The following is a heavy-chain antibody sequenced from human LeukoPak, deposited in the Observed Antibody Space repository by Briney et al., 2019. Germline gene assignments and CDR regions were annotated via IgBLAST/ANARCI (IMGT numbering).Heavy chain of an antibody. J-gene: IGHJ6*03. CDR3: AKGRVNGSLYYYYYMDV. CDR2: INTNTGKP. Sequence: ASVKVSCKASGYTFASYPMNWVRQAPGQGLEWLGRINTNTGKPTYAQGFKGRFVFSLDTSVSTAYLQISSLKAEDTAVYYCAKGRVNGSLYYYYYMDVWGKGTTVTVSS. D-gene: IGHD2-8*01. V-gene: IGHV7-4-1*02. CDR1: GYTFASYP.